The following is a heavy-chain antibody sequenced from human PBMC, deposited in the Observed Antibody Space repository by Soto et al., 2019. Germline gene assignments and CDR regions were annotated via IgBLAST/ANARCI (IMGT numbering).Heavy chain of an antibody. D-gene: IGHD6-19*01. V-gene: IGHV4-4*02. CDR1: GGSISSSNW. J-gene: IGHJ5*02. CDR3: ARDLDSSGWYAWFDP. CDR2: IYHSGST. Sequence: QVQLQESGPGLVKPSGTLSLTCAVSGGSISSSNWWSWVRQPPGKGLEWIGEIYHSGSTNYNPSLKGRFTRSVYTSKNQFSLRLSSVTAADTAVYYCARDLDSSGWYAWFDPWGQGTLVTVSS.